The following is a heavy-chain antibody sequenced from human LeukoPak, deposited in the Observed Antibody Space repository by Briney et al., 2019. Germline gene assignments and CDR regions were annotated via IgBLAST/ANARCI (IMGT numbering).Heavy chain of an antibody. CDR3: AKLGWDDAFDI. V-gene: IGHV3-33*06. Sequence: GGSLRLSCAASGFTFSSYGMHWVRQAPGKGLEWVAVIWYDGSNKYYADSVKGRFTISRDNSKNTLYLQMNSLRAEDTAVYYCAKLGWDDAFDIWGQRTMVTVSS. D-gene: IGHD6-19*01. CDR2: IWYDGSNK. CDR1: GFTFSSYG. J-gene: IGHJ3*02.